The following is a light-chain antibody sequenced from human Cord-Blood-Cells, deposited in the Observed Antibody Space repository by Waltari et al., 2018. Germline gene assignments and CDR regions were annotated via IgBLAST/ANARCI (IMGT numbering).Light chain of an antibody. J-gene: IGLJ3*02. CDR2: RNN. Sequence: QSVLTHRPSASGTPGQKVTIPCSGRSPHIGSNYVYWYQQLPGTAPKLLIYRNNPRPSGVPDRFSGSKSGTSASLAISGLRSEDEADYYCAAWDDSLSGWVFGGGTKLTVL. CDR1: SPHIGSNY. V-gene: IGLV1-47*01. CDR3: AAWDDSLSGWV.